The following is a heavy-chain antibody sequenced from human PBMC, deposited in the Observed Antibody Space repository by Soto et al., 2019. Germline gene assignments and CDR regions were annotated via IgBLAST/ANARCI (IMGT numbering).Heavy chain of an antibody. CDR1: GFTFSSYG. CDR2: ISYDGSNK. Sequence: PGGSLRLSCAASGFTFSSYGMHWVRQAPGKGLEWVAVISYDGSNKYYADSVKGRFTISRDNSKNTLYLQMNSLRAEDTAVYYCAKAGGGIAARSYGMDVWGQGTTVTVSS. CDR3: AKAGGGIAARSYGMDV. V-gene: IGHV3-30*18. J-gene: IGHJ6*02. D-gene: IGHD6-6*01.